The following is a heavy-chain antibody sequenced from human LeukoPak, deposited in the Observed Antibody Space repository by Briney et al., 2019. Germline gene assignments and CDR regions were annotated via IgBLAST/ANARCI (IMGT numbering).Heavy chain of an antibody. J-gene: IGHJ4*02. CDR3: ARGGTAMVMVY. D-gene: IGHD5-18*01. CDR2: ISYDGSNK. Sequence: GESLRLSCAASGFTFSSYAMHWVRHAPGKGLEWVAVISYDGSNKYYADSVKGRFTISTDNSKKPLYRKMNSLSVEDTAVYYWARGGTAMVMVYWGQGNLVTVSS. CDR1: GFTFSSYA. V-gene: IGHV3-30*03.